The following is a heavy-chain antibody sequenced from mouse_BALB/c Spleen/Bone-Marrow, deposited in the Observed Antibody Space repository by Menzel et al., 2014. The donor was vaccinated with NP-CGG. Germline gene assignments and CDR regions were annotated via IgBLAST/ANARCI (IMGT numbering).Heavy chain of an antibody. J-gene: IGHJ4*01. D-gene: IGHD2-14*01. Sequence: VQLQQSGPGLVKPSQSLSLTCTVTGYSITSDYAWNWIRQFPGNKLEWMGYISYSGSTSYNPSLKSRISITRDTSKNQFFLQLNSVTTEDTATYYCAYYRYDYYAMDYWGQGTSVTVSP. V-gene: IGHV3-2*02. CDR3: AYYRYDYYAMDY. CDR1: GYSITSDYA. CDR2: ISYSGST.